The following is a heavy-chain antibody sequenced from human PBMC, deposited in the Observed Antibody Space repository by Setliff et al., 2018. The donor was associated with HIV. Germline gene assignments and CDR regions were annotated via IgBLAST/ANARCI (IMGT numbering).Heavy chain of an antibody. D-gene: IGHD3-3*01. CDR2: INHSGST. J-gene: IGHJ4*02. V-gene: IGHV4-34*01. CDR1: GGSFSDYY. CDR3: ARGRRNRLFWSGYFTL. Sequence: TSETLSLTCAVYGGSFSDYYWSWIRQPPEKGLEWIGEINHSGSTNYNLSLKSRVTIAVDTSKNQFSLKLSSVTAADTAVYYCARGRRNRLFWSGYFTLWGQGTLVTVSS.